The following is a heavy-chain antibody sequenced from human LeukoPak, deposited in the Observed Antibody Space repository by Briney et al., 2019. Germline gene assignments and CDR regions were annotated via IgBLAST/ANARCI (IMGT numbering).Heavy chain of an antibody. CDR3: ARDSTIRPFDY. CDR1: GFTFSSYW. V-gene: IGHV3-74*01. J-gene: IGHJ4*02. D-gene: IGHD2-2*02. Sequence: TGGSLRLSCAASGFTFSSYWMHWVRQAPGKGLVWVSRINTDGSSTSYADSVKGRFTISRDNAKNTLYLQMNSLRAEDTAVYYCARDSTIRPFDYWGQGTLVTVSS. CDR2: INTDGSST.